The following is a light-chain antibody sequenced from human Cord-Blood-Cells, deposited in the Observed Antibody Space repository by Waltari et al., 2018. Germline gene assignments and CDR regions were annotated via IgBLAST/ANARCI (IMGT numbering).Light chain of an antibody. J-gene: IGLJ2*01. CDR1: SRDVGGYNS. CDR2: EVS. V-gene: IGLV2-14*01. Sequence: QSALTQPASVSGSPGQSITLSCTGPSRDVGGYNSVSWYQQHPGKAPKLMIYEVSNRPSGVSNRFSGSKSGNTASLTISGLQAEDEADYYCSSYTSSSVVFGGGTKLTVL. CDR3: SSYTSSSVV.